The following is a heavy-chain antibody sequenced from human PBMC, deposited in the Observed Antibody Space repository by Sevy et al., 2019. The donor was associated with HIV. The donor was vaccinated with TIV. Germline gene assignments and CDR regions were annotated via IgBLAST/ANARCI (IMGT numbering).Heavy chain of an antibody. CDR2: ISGSGGSA. Sequence: GGSLRLSCAASGITFSSHAMSWVRQAPGKGLEWVSSISGSGGSAYYGDPVKGRFTISRDNSKNTLYLQMISLRVEDRAIYYCAKGGYCSSTSSYFHPWGQGTLVTVSS. CDR3: AKGGYCSSTSSYFHP. CDR1: GITFSSHA. V-gene: IGHV3-23*01. D-gene: IGHD2-2*03. J-gene: IGHJ5*02.